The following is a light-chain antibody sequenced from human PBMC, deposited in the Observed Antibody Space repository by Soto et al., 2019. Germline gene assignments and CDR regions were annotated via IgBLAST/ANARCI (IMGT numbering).Light chain of an antibody. CDR3: QQDYTTPWT. CDR2: WAS. Sequence: DIVMTQSPDSLAVSLAERATINCKSSQSVFYSSNNKNYLAWFQQKPGQPPKLLSYWASTLESGIPDRFNGSGSGTDFTLTSTSLHAEDVAVYFCQQDYTTPWTFGRGTKVEI. V-gene: IGKV4-1*01. J-gene: IGKJ1*01. CDR1: QSVFYSSNNKNY.